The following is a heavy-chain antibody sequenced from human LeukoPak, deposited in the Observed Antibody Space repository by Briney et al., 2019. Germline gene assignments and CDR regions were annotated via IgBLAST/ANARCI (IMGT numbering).Heavy chain of an antibody. V-gene: IGHV1-18*01. CDR3: ARDRLSAAGGWDLVFDY. D-gene: IGHD1-26*01. Sequence: ASVKVSCKATGYTFLSYGISWGRQAPGQGLEWMGWISAYNGNTDYAQKFQGRVTMTTDTSTNTAYVELRSLRSDDTAVYYCARDRLSAAGGWDLVFDYWGQGTLVTVSS. CDR2: ISAYNGNT. CDR1: GYTFLSYG. J-gene: IGHJ4*02.